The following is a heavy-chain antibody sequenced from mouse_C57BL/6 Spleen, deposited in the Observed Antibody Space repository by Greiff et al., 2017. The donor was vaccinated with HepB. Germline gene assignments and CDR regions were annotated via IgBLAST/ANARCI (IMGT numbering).Heavy chain of an antibody. CDR3: VRIRGKNYGRSYAMDY. CDR1: GYTFTDYN. D-gene: IGHD2-1*01. J-gene: IGHJ4*01. CDR2: INPNNGGT. Sequence: EVQLQQSGPELVKPGASVKMSCKASGYTFTDYNMHWVKQSHGKSLEWIGYINPNNGGTSYNQKFKGKATLTVNKSSSTAYMELRSLTSEDSAVYYCVRIRGKNYGRSYAMDYWGQGTSVTVSS. V-gene: IGHV1-22*01.